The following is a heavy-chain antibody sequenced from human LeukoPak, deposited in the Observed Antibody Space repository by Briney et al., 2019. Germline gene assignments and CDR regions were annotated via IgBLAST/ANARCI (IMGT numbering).Heavy chain of an antibody. J-gene: IGHJ5*02. CDR3: AKERGWGVPAAISPLNWFDP. CDR1: AFSFSSYA. Sequence: GESLKISCAASAFSFSSYAMSWVRQAPGKGLEWVSVISGRGSSTDYADSVKGRFTISRDNSKNTLFLQMNSLRAEDTAVYYCAKERGWGVPAAISPLNWFDPWGQGTLVTVSS. CDR2: ISGRGSST. D-gene: IGHD2-2*02. V-gene: IGHV3-23*01.